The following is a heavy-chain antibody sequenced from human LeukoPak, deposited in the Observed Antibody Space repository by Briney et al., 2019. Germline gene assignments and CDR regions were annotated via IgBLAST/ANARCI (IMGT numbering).Heavy chain of an antibody. CDR2: IWYDGSNK. V-gene: IGHV3-33*08. Sequence: PGGSLRLSCAASGFTFSSYSMNWVRQAPGKGLEWVAVIWYDGSNKYYADSVKGRFTISRDNSKNTLYLQMNSLRAEDTAVYYCARPRAVAGTRDAFDIWGQGTMVTVSS. CDR3: ARPRAVAGTRDAFDI. D-gene: IGHD6-19*01. J-gene: IGHJ3*02. CDR1: GFTFSSYS.